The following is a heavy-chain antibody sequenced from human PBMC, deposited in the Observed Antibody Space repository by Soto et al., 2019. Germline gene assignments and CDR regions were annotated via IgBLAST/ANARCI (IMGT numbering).Heavy chain of an antibody. J-gene: IGHJ4*02. V-gene: IGHV4-34*01. CDR3: ARVEVAARSVDY. CDR2: INHSGST. CDR1: GGSFSGYY. Sequence: QVQLQQWGAGLLKPSETLSLTCAVYGGSFSGYYWCWIRQPPGKGLEWIGEINHSGSTNYNPSLKSRVTISVDTSKNQFSLKLSSVTAADTAVYYCARVEVAARSVDYWGQGTLVTVSS. D-gene: IGHD6-6*01.